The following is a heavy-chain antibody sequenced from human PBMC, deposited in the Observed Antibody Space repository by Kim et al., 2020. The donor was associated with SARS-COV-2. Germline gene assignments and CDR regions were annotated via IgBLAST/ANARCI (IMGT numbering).Heavy chain of an antibody. CDR1: GGSFSGYY. Sequence: SETLSLTCAVYGGSFSGYYWSWIRQPPGKGLEWIGEINHSGSTNYNPSLKSRVTISVDTSKNQFSLKLSSVTAADTAVYYCARGGLLLWFGELFSAWFDPWGQGTLVTVSS. CDR3: ARGGLLLWFGELFSAWFDP. J-gene: IGHJ5*02. V-gene: IGHV4-34*01. CDR2: INHSGST. D-gene: IGHD3-10*01.